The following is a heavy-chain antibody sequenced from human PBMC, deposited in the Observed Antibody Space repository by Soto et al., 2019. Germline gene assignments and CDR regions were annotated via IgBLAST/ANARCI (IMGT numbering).Heavy chain of an antibody. J-gene: IGHJ6*02. CDR3: ARDRLHSSSHYGMDV. V-gene: IGHV1-18*01. Sequence: QVQLVQSGAEVKKPGASVKVSCKASGYTFTSYGISWVRQAPGQGLEWMGWISAYNGNTNYAQKLQGRVTMTTDTSTSTAYMERRSLRSDDTAVYYCARDRLHSSSHYGMDVWGQGTTVTVSS. CDR1: GYTFTSYG. CDR2: ISAYNGNT. D-gene: IGHD6-13*01.